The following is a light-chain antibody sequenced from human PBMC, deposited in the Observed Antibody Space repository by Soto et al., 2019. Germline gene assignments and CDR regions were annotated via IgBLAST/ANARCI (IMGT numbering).Light chain of an antibody. J-gene: IGKJ1*01. V-gene: IGKV1-6*01. Sequence: AIQMTQSPPSLSASVRYXVTITCREIPGITDDLGWCQQKPWKPPKLXIYDASSLQGVGPSRFSGSGSATDFTLTISSRQPDDFATYYGLQDYNYPWTFGQGTKVDIK. CDR3: LQDYNYPWT. CDR2: DAS. CDR1: PGITDD.